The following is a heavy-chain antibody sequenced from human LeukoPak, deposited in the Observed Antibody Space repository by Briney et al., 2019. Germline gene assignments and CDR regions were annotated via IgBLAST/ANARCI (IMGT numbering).Heavy chain of an antibody. J-gene: IGHJ6*03. CDR3: GRVGGGFFLSTSAYPVRAV. Sequence: GRSLRLSCAASGFTFSSYGMHWVRQAPGKGLEWVALISYDGSNEYYADSVRGRFTISRDNSKFTLYMQMNSLRAEDTAVYYWGRVGGGFFLSTSAYPVRAVGGKGPTSTLS. CDR1: GFTFSSYG. V-gene: IGHV3-30*03. CDR2: ISYDGSNE. D-gene: IGHD2-2*01.